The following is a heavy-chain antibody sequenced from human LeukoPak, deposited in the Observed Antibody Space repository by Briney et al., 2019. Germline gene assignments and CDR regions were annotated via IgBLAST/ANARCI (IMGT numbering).Heavy chain of an antibody. Sequence: GSLRLSCAASGFTFRSYEMNWVRQAPGRGLEWVSYISSSGSTIYYADSVKGRFTICRDNAKNSLYLQMNSLRAEDTAVYYCASGAAAGRLDYWGQGTLVTVSS. J-gene: IGHJ4*02. V-gene: IGHV3-48*03. CDR2: ISSSGSTI. CDR1: GFTFRSYE. CDR3: ASGAAAGRLDY. D-gene: IGHD6-13*01.